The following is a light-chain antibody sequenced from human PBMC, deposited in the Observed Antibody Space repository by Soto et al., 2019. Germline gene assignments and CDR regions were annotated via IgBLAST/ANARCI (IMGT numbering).Light chain of an antibody. CDR3: QQHNSYSRT. CDR1: QSIKNW. CDR2: DAS. Sequence: DIHLTQSPSTLSASVGDRVTITCRASQSIKNWLAWYQQKPGKAPKLLMYDASSLESGVPSRFSGNGSGIEFTLTISSLQLDVFATYYRQQHNSYSRTCGQGIKLDIK. J-gene: IGKJ1*01. V-gene: IGKV1-5*01.